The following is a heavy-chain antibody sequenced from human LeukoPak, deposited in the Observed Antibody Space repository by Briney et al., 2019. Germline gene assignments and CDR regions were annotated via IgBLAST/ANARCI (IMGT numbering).Heavy chain of an antibody. J-gene: IGHJ4*02. CDR1: GGSISSSNW. CDR3: ARLYSSSSLGHIDY. D-gene: IGHD6-6*01. Sequence: PSGTLSLTCAVSGGSISSSNWWSWVRQPPGKGLEWIGEIYHSGSTNYTPSLKSRVTISGDTSKKNFSLNLTSVTAADTAMYYCARLYSSSSLGHIDYWGQGALVTVSS. CDR2: IYHSGST. V-gene: IGHV4-4*02.